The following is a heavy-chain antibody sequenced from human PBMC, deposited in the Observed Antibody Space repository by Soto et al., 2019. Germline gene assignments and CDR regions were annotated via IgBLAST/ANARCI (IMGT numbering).Heavy chain of an antibody. CDR3: EIVGATTVFGY. D-gene: IGHD1-26*01. J-gene: IGHJ4*02. CDR2: IRSKANSYAT. CDR1: GFTFSGSA. Sequence: GGSLRLSCAASGFTFSGSAMHWVRQASGKGLEWVGRIRSKANSYATAYAASVKGRFTISRDDSKNTAYLQMNSLKTEDTAVYYCEIVGATTVFGYWGQGTLVTVSS. V-gene: IGHV3-73*01.